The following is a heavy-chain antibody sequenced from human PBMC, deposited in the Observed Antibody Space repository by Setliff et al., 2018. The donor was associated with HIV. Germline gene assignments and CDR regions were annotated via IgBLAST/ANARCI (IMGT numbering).Heavy chain of an antibody. Sequence: PSETLSLTCTVSSGSISSGTYYWSWIRQYPGKGLEWIGYIDYSGSAFYNPSLKGRITISRDTSKNQFSLKINSVTAADTAVYYCAREGKTALVTKYFDYWGHGKLVTVSS. J-gene: IGHJ4*01. V-gene: IGHV4-31*03. CDR1: SGSISSGTYY. CDR3: AREGKTALVTKYFDY. D-gene: IGHD5-18*01. CDR2: IDYSGSA.